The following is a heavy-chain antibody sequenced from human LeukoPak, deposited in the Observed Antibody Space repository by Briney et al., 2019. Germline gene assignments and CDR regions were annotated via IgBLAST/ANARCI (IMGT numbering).Heavy chain of an antibody. J-gene: IGHJ4*02. CDR1: GFTFSTFT. Sequence: GGSLRLSCAASGFTFSTFTMHWVRQAPGKGLEWVALISSDGSNKYYADSVKGRFTISRDSSKSTLYLQMNSLRAEDTTLYYCARDLTGTGDYWGQGTLVTVSS. V-gene: IGHV3-30-3*01. CDR3: ARDLTGTGDY. CDR2: ISSDGSNK. D-gene: IGHD1-20*01.